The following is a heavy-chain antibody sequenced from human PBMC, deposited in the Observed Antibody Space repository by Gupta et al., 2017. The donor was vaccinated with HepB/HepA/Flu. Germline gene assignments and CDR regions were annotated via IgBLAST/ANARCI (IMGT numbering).Heavy chain of an antibody. D-gene: IGHD5-12*01. CDR1: GFSFSSHW. CDR3: VRTQRFQWKYDVFDI. Sequence: QLVESGGGLVQPGGSLRLSCTASGFSFSSHWMQWVRQAPGKGLVWVASIKTDGTTTNYADSVKGRFTISRDNAKNTLHLHMNSLRADDTAVYYCVRTQRFQWKYDVFDIWGQGTMVTVSS. J-gene: IGHJ3*02. V-gene: IGHV3-74*01. CDR2: IKTDGTTT.